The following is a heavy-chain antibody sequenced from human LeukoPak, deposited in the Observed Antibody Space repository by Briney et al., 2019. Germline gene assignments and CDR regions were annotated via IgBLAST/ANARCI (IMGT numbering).Heavy chain of an antibody. CDR3: ARMDSSGWDYYYYYGMDV. D-gene: IGHD6-19*01. CDR2: ISGSGGST. V-gene: IGHV3-23*01. J-gene: IGHJ6*02. CDR1: GFTFSSYA. Sequence: GGSLRLSCAASGFTFSSYAMSWVRQAPGKGLKWVSAISGSGGSTYYADSVKGRFTISRDNSKNTLYLQMNSLRAEDTAVYYCARMDSSGWDYYYYYGMDVWGQGTTVTVSS.